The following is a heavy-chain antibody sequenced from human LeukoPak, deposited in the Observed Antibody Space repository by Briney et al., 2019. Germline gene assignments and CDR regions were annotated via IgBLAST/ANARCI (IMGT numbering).Heavy chain of an antibody. CDR2: ISYDGSEK. CDR3: AKETGYYGSGPLDY. Sequence: GGSLRLSCAASGFIFSHYGIHWVRQAPGKGLEWVAVISYDGSEKFYADSVKGRFTISRDNSKNTLYLQMNSLRAEDTAVYYCAKETGYYGSGPLDYWGQGTLVTVSS. D-gene: IGHD3-10*01. CDR1: GFIFSHYG. V-gene: IGHV3-33*05. J-gene: IGHJ4*02.